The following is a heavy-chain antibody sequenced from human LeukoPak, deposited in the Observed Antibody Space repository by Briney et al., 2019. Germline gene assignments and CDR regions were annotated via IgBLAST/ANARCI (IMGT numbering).Heavy chain of an antibody. J-gene: IGHJ6*02. CDR3: ARSMGYCSGGSCFPYYGMDV. CDR1: GFTFSSYA. CDR2: ISYDGSNK. V-gene: IGHV3-30-3*01. D-gene: IGHD2-15*01. Sequence: PGGSLRLSCAASGFTFSSYAMHWVRQAPGKGLEWVAVISYDGSNKYYADSVKGRFTISRDNSKNTLYLQMNSLRAEDTAVYYCARSMGYCSGGSCFPYYGMDVWGQGTTVPVSS.